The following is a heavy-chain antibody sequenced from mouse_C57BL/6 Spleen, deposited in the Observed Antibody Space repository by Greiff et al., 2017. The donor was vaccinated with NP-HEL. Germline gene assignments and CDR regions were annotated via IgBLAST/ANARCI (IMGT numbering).Heavy chain of an antibody. Sequence: VQLQQSGPELVKPGASVKIPCKASGYTFTDYNMDWVKQSHGKSLEWIGDINPNNGGTIYNQKFKGKATLTVDKSSSTAYMELRSLTSEDTAVYYCARKGPPRIYYGNYAWFAYWGQGTLVTVSA. CDR1: GYTFTDYN. CDR2: INPNNGGT. J-gene: IGHJ3*01. CDR3: ARKGPPRIYYGNYAWFAY. V-gene: IGHV1-18*01. D-gene: IGHD2-1*01.